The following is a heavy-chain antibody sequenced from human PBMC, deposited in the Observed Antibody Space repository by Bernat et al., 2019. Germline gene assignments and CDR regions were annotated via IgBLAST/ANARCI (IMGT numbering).Heavy chain of an antibody. D-gene: IGHD4-17*01. CDR3: ARVSMTTEFSFDY. Sequence: QLQLQESGPGLVKPSETLSLTCTVSGGSISSSSYYWGWIRQTPGKGLEWIGSIYYSGSTYYNPSLKSRVTISVDTSKNQFSLKLSSVTAADTAVYYCARVSMTTEFSFDYWGQGTLVTVSS. CDR1: GGSISSSSYY. V-gene: IGHV4-39*01. J-gene: IGHJ4*02. CDR2: IYYSGST.